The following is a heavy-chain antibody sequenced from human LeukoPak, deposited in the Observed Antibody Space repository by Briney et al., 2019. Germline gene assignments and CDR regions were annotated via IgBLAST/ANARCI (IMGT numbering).Heavy chain of an antibody. Sequence: GGSLRLSCAASGFTFSTYAMTWVRQAPGKGLEWVSAISGGGDNTYYADSVKGRFTIYRDNSKNTLYLQMDSLRAEDTAVFFCARKIYGDYYFDYWGQGTLVTVSS. CDR3: ARKIYGDYYFDY. D-gene: IGHD4-17*01. CDR2: ISGGGDNT. V-gene: IGHV3-23*01. J-gene: IGHJ4*02. CDR1: GFTFSTYA.